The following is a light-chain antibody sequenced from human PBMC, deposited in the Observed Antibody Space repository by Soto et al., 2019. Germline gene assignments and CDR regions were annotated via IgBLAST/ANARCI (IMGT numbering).Light chain of an antibody. Sequence: DIQMTQSPSSLSASVGDRVTITCQASQDISNYLNWYQQKPGKAPKLLIYDASNSETGVPSRFSGSGSGTDFTFTISSLQPEDIATYYCQQYDNLHTWTFGQGTKVEIK. CDR2: DAS. J-gene: IGKJ1*01. V-gene: IGKV1-33*01. CDR3: QQYDNLHTWT. CDR1: QDISNY.